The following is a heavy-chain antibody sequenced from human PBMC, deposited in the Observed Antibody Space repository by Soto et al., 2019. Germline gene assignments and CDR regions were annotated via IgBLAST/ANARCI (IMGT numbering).Heavy chain of an antibody. Sequence: PGGSLRLSCAASGFTFSSYGMHWVRQAPGKGLEWVAVISYDGSNKYYADSVKGRFTISRDNSKNTLYLQMNSLRAEDTAVYYCAKDSYYDFWSSYPYYYGMDVWGQGTTVTVSS. CDR3: AKDSYYDFWSSYPYYYGMDV. D-gene: IGHD3-3*01. V-gene: IGHV3-30*18. J-gene: IGHJ6*02. CDR1: GFTFSSYG. CDR2: ISYDGSNK.